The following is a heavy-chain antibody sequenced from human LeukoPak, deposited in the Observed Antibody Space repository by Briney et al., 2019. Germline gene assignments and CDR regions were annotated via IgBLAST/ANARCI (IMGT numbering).Heavy chain of an antibody. Sequence: GGSLRLSCAASGFTFSSYGMHWDRQAPGKGLEWVAVISYDGSNKYYADSVKGRFTISRDNSKNTLYLQMNSLRAEDTAVYYCARGVVVVAATPKSADYWGQGTLVTVSS. V-gene: IGHV3-30*03. D-gene: IGHD2-15*01. CDR2: ISYDGSNK. CDR1: GFTFSSYG. J-gene: IGHJ4*02. CDR3: ARGVVVVAATPKSADY.